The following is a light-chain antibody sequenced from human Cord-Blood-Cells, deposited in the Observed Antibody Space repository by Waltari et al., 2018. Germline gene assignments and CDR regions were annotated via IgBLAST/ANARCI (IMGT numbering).Light chain of an antibody. CDR1: SSNIGSNY. Sequence: QSVLTQPPSASGTPGQRVTISCSGSSSNIGSNYVYWYQQLPGTAPKLLIYRNNQWPSGVPDRFSGSNSGTSASLAISGLRSEDEADYYCAAWDDSLSGPVFGGGTKLTVL. V-gene: IGLV1-47*01. CDR2: RNN. J-gene: IGLJ2*01. CDR3: AAWDDSLSGPV.